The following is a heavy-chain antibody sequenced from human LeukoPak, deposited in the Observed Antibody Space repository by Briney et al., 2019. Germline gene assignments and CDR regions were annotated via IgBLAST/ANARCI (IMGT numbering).Heavy chain of an antibody. D-gene: IGHD4-17*01. V-gene: IGHV1-2*02. J-gene: IGHJ4*02. CDR3: ARGFYGDYVLGY. CDR2: INPNTGGT. CDR1: GYTFTGYY. Sequence: GASVKVSCKASGYTFTGYYIHWVRQAPGQGLEWMGWINPNTGGTNYAQKFQGRVTMTRDTSISTAYMELSRLRSDDTAVYYCARGFYGDYVLGYWGQGTLVTVSS.